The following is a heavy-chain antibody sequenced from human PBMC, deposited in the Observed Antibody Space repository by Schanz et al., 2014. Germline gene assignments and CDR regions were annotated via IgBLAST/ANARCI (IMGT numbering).Heavy chain of an antibody. D-gene: IGHD2-8*01. CDR1: GFNFGDYY. J-gene: IGHJ4*02. CDR2: INPDGSGK. V-gene: IGHV3-7*01. CDR3: AREYASTWFESNVMAGRIDN. Sequence: DVQLVESGGGLVQSGGSLRLSCAASGFNFGDYYMTWVRQAPGKGLESVAKINPDGSGKYYVVSVEGRFTISRDAAKDSLFLQMTSLRADDTAVYFCAREYASTWFESNVMAGRIDNWGQGTLVTVSS.